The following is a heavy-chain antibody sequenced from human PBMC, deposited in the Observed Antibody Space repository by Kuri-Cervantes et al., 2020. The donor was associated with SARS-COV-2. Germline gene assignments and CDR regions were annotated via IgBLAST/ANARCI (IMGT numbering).Heavy chain of an antibody. CDR3: AREWFGENYYYYYGMDV. CDR2: INHSGNT. Sequence: SETLSLTCAVYGGSFSDYYWSWVRQPPGKGLEWIGEINHSGNTNYDPSLKSRVTISIDTSKNQFSLKLSSVTAADTAVYYCAREWFGENYYYYYGMDVWGQGTTVTVSS. J-gene: IGHJ6*02. V-gene: IGHV4-34*01. CDR1: GGSFSDYY. D-gene: IGHD3-10*01.